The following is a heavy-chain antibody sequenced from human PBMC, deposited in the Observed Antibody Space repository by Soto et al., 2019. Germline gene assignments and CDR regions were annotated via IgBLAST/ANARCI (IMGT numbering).Heavy chain of an antibody. CDR3: ARNAIGDPNWFDP. Sequence: QVQLVQSGAEVKKPGASVTVSCKASGYRFTSYGITWVRQAPGQGLEWMGWISVYNGNTIYAQHLQDRVTMTTDTSTSTAYMELRSLRSDDTAVYFCARNAIGDPNWFDPWGQGTLVTVSS. V-gene: IGHV1-18*01. CDR1: GYRFTSYG. CDR2: ISVYNGNT. D-gene: IGHD4-17*01. J-gene: IGHJ5*02.